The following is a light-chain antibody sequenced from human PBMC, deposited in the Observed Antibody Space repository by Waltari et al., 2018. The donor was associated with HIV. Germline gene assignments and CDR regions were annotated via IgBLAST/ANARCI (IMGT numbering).Light chain of an antibody. J-gene: IGLJ3*02. V-gene: IGLV2-14*01. CDR3: MSYISSATPE. Sequence: QSALTQPASVSGSPGQSISISCTGTSSDIDDYKSVSWYQHHPGKAPKLIIYAVTNLPSGVSNRFSGSKSGHTASLTISGLQAEDEADYFCMSYISSATPEFGGGTKVTVL. CDR1: SSDIDDYKS. CDR2: AVT.